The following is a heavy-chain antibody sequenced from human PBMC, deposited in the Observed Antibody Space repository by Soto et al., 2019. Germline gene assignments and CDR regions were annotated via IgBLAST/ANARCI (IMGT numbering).Heavy chain of an antibody. V-gene: IGHV3-7*01. CDR1: GFTFSSYW. CDR2: IKQDGSEK. D-gene: IGHD3-9*01. J-gene: IGHJ4*02. Sequence: GSLRLSCAASGFTFSSYWMSWVRQAPGKGLEWVANIKQDGSEKYYVDSVKGRFTISRDNAKNSLYLQMNSLRAEDTAVYYCARDGVYDILTGYTYYFDYWGQGTLVTVSS. CDR3: ARDGVYDILTGYTYYFDY.